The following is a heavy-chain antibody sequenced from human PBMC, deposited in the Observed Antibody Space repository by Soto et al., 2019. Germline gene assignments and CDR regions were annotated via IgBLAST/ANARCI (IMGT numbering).Heavy chain of an antibody. V-gene: IGHV3-33*01. J-gene: IGHJ4*02. CDR3: ARDGSLKYYVILTAYFDY. Sequence: QVQLVESGGGVVQPGRSLRLSCAASGFTFSSYGMHWVRQAPGKGLEWVAVIWYDGSNKYYADSVKGRFTISRDNSKNTLYLQMNSLRAEDTAVYYCARDGSLKYYVILTAYFDYWGQGTLVTVSS. CDR1: GFTFSSYG. D-gene: IGHD3-9*01. CDR2: IWYDGSNK.